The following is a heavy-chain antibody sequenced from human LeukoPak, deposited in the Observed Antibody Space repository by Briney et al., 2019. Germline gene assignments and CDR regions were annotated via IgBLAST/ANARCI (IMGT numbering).Heavy chain of an antibody. D-gene: IGHD6-6*01. CDR1: GYSFTTYW. CDR3: AKLRGPRGDRSSFDF. J-gene: IGHJ4*02. CDR2: IYPSDSDT. V-gene: IGHV5-51*01. Sequence: GESLKISCKASGYSFTTYWIGWVRQMPGKGLEWMGIIYPSDSDTKYSPSFQGQVTISADKSISTAYLQWTSLKASDTAMYYCAKLRGPRGDRSSFDFWGQGTLVTVSS.